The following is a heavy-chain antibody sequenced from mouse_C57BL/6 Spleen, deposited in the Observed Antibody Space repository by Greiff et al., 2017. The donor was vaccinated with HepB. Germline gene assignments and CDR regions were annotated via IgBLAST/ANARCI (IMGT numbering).Heavy chain of an antibody. J-gene: IGHJ4*01. V-gene: IGHV1-55*01. CDR2: IYPGSGST. Sequence: VKLQESGAELVKPGASVKMSCKASGYTFTSYWITWVKQRPGQGLEWIGDIYPGSGSTNYNEKFKSKATLTVDTSSSTAYMQLRSLTSEDSAVYYCARGYDGYYPYYAMDYWGQGTSVTVAS. CDR3: ARGYDGYYPYYAMDY. D-gene: IGHD2-3*01. CDR1: GYTFTSYW.